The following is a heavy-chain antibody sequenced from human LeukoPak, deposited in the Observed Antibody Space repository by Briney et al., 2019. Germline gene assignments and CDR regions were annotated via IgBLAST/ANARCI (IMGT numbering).Heavy chain of an antibody. J-gene: IGHJ4*02. CDR3: ARYNAAAGDY. Sequence: GGSLRLSCAASGFPFTSGFTFSDYYMSWIRQAPGKGLEWVSYISSTSTYTNYADSVKGRYTISRDNAKNTLYLQMNSLRAEDTAVYYCARYNAAAGDYWGQGTLVTVSS. V-gene: IGHV3-11*06. CDR2: ISSTSTYT. D-gene: IGHD6-13*01. CDR1: GFPFTSGFTFSDYY.